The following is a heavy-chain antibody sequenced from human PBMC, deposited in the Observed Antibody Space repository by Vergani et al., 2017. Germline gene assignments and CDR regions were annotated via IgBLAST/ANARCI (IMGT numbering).Heavy chain of an antibody. CDR2: IGKDGINT. J-gene: IGHJ4*02. D-gene: IGHD3-9*01. CDR3: AKYLLDSTDGLPDS. Sequence: QVHLVESGGGVVQPGRSLRLSCVVSGFTSSYYGMHWVRQAPGKGLEWLAYIGKDGINTRYRDAVEGRFTVSRDNSKDILYLQMDSLRSEDTALYYCAKYLLDSTDGLPDSWGPGTLVIVSS. V-gene: IGHV3-30*02. CDR1: GFTSSYYG.